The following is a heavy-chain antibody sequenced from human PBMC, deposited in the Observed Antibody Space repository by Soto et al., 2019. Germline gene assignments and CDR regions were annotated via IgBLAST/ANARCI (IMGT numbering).Heavy chain of an antibody. CDR3: ARTGEQNYYDSSGRPYYYYYYGMDV. V-gene: IGHV4-4*07. Sequence: SETLSLTCTVSGGSISSYYWSWIRQPAGKGLEWIGRIYTSGSTNYNPSLKSRVTMSVDTSKNQFSLKLSSVTAADTAAYYCARTGEQNYYDSSGRPYYYYYYGMDVWGQGTTVTVSS. D-gene: IGHD3-22*01. J-gene: IGHJ6*02. CDR2: IYTSGST. CDR1: GGSISSYY.